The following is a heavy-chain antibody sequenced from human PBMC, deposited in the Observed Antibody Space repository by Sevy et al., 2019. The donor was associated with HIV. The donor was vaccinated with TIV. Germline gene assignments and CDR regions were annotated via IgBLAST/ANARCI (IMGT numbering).Heavy chain of an antibody. J-gene: IGHJ4*02. V-gene: IGHV3-30*18. CDR3: AKYQEYSSSRAYYFDY. CDR2: ISYDGSNK. CDR1: GFTFSSYG. D-gene: IGHD6-6*01. Sequence: GGSLRLSCAASGFTFSSYGMHWVRQAPGKGLEWVAVISYDGSNKYYADSVKGRFTISRDNSKNTLYLQMNSLRAEDTAVYYCAKYQEYSSSRAYYFDYWGQGTLVTVSS.